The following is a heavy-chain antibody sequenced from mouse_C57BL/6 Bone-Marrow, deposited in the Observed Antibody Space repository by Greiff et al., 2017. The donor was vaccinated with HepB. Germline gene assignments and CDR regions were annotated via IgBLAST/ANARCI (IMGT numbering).Heavy chain of an antibody. CDR3: ASNRVTVVYFDY. CDR2: INPSSGYT. Sequence: QVQLQQSGAELARPGASVKMSCKASGYTFTSYTMHWVKQRPGQGLEWIGYINPSSGYTKYNQKFKDKATLTADKSSSTAYMQLSSLTSEDSAVYYCASNRVTVVYFDYWGQGTTLTVSS. D-gene: IGHD1-1*01. J-gene: IGHJ2*01. V-gene: IGHV1-4*01. CDR1: GYTFTSYT.